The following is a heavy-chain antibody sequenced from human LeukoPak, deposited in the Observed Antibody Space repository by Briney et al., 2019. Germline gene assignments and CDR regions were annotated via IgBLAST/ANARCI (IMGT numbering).Heavy chain of an antibody. CDR1: RNTFTNYW. J-gene: IGHJ5*02. CDR3: ARLWFGELLYNWFDP. Sequence: GESLKISCKGSRNTFTNYWIGWVRQLPGKGLEWMGIIYPGDSDTRHSPSFQGQVTISADKSISTAYLQWSSLKASDTAMYYCARLWFGELLYNWFDPWGQGTLVTVSS. D-gene: IGHD3-10*01. CDR2: IYPGDSDT. V-gene: IGHV5-51*01.